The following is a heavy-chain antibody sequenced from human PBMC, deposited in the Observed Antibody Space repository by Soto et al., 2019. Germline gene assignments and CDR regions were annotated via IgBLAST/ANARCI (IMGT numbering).Heavy chain of an antibody. V-gene: IGHV4-61*01. CDR3: ARDGRRVYATDYYGMEV. J-gene: IGHJ6*02. CDR1: GGSISSSSYY. D-gene: IGHD2-8*01. Sequence: PSETLSLTCTVSGGSISSSSYYWSWIRQPPGKGLEWIGYMSYSGSTNYNPSLKSRVTISVDTSKNQFSLKLTSVTAADTAVYYCARDGRRVYATDYYGMEVRGQGTTVTVPS. CDR2: MSYSGST.